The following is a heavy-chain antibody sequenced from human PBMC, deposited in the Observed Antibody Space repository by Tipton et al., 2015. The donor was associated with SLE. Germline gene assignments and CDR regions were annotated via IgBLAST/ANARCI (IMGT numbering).Heavy chain of an antibody. J-gene: IGHJ4*02. V-gene: IGHV3-23*01. CDR1: GFSFSSHA. CDR2: ISGDGDAT. Sequence: SLRLSCVASGFSFSSHAVNWARQAPGKGLEWVGAISGDGDATYYADSVKGRFTISRDNSKNTLYLQMNSLGAEDTAVYYCAPQLEPRDGFDYWGQGTLVTVSS. D-gene: IGHD1-1*01. CDR3: APQLEPRDGFDY.